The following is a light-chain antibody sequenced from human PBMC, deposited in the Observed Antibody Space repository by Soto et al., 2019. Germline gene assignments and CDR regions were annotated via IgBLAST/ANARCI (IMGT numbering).Light chain of an antibody. Sequence: DVPLKQYPATVSASVRDRVTITFRASQSISDSLAWYQQKPGKAPKLLIYDVSSFEGGVPSRFSGSGSGTEFTLTISSLQPDDFATYYCQQYSSYWTGGQGTKVDIK. V-gene: IGKV1-5*01. CDR2: DVS. J-gene: IGKJ1*01. CDR3: QQYSSYWT. CDR1: QSISDS.